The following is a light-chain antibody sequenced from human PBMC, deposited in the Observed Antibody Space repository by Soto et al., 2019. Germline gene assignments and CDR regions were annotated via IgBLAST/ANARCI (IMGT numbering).Light chain of an antibody. V-gene: IGKV1-27*01. CDR2: EAS. CDR3: QNFDSAPQT. Sequence: DIQMTQSPSSLSSSLGDSVTITCRASQGIRHYLAWYQQKTGKVPKLLIYEASNLQSGVPYRLRGGGSGTELNLTISRLQPEDVATYYCQNFDSAPQTCGQGTKVDIK. J-gene: IGKJ1*01. CDR1: QGIRHY.